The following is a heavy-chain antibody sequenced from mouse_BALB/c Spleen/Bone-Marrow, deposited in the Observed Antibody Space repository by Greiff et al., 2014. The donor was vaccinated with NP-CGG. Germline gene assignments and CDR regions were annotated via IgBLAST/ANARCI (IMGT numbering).Heavy chain of an antibody. CDR3: AREIINDYHWYFDV. CDR2: IRNKANGYTT. J-gene: IGHJ1*01. Sequence: EVKLQESGGGLVQPGGSLRLSCATSGFTFTDYYMSWVRQPPGKALEWLGFIRNKANGYTTEYSASVKSRFTISRDNSQSILYLQMNTLRAEDSATYYCAREIINDYHWYFDVWGAGTTVTVSS. V-gene: IGHV7-3*02. D-gene: IGHD2-4*01. CDR1: GFTFTDYY.